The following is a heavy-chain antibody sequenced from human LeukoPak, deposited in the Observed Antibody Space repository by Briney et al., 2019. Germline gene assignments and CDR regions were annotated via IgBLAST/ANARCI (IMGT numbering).Heavy chain of an antibody. J-gene: IGHJ6*04. CDR3: ARDSPSRYYGMDV. Sequence: SVKVSCKASGGTFSSYAISWVRQAPGQGLEWMGGIIPIFGTANYAQKFQGRVTITADESTSTAYMELSSLRPEDTAVYYCARDSPSRYYGMDVWGKGTTVTVSS. V-gene: IGHV1-69*13. CDR2: IIPIFGTA. CDR1: GGTFSSYA. D-gene: IGHD2-2*01.